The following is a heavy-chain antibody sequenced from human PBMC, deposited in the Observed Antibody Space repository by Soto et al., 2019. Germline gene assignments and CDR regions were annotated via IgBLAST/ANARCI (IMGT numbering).Heavy chain of an antibody. V-gene: IGHV4-31*03. D-gene: IGHD2-2*01. CDR2: IYYSGST. Sequence: QVQLQESGPGLVKPSQTLSLTCTVSGGSISSGGYYWSWIRQHPGKGLEWIGYIYYSGSTYYNPSLKSRVTISVDTSKNQFSLKLSSVTAADTAVYYCASLAVPAAMRGHRPDYWGQGTLVTVSS. CDR3: ASLAVPAAMRGHRPDY. J-gene: IGHJ4*02. CDR1: GGSISSGGYY.